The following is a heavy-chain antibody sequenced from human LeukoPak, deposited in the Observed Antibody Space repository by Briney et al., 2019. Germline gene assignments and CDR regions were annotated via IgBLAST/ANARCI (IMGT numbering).Heavy chain of an antibody. CDR1: GGTFSSYA. V-gene: IGHV1-69*05. D-gene: IGHD2-2*01. Sequence: SVKVSCKASGGTFSSYAISWVRQAPGQGLEWMGGIIPIFGTANYAQKFQGRVTITTDESTSTAYMELSSLRSEDTAVYYCARDRRRSTFFNWFDPRGQGTLVTVSS. CDR2: IIPIFGTA. J-gene: IGHJ5*02. CDR3: ARDRRRSTFFNWFDP.